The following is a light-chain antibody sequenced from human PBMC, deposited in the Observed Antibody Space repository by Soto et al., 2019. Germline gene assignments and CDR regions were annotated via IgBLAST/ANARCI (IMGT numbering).Light chain of an antibody. J-gene: IGLJ1*01. CDR1: SSDVGGYNY. CDR2: DVS. CDR3: SSYTTSSTYV. V-gene: IGLV2-14*03. Sequence: QSVLTQPASVSGSPGQSITISCTGTSSDVGGYNYVSWYQQHPGKAPNLMIYDVSNRPSGVSNRFSGSKSGNTASLTISGLQAEDEADYYCSSYTTSSTYVFGTGTKVTV.